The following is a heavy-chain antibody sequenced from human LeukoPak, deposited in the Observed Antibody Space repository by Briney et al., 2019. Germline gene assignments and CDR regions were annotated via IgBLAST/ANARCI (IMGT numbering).Heavy chain of an antibody. V-gene: IGHV3-48*03. D-gene: IGHD4-11*01. CDR1: GFTFSSYE. CDR2: ISSSGRTT. CDR3: ARVFYRMTTYFDY. J-gene: IGHJ4*02. Sequence: GGSLRLSCAASGFTFSSYEMSWVRQAPGKGLEWVSYISSSGRTTYYADSVKGRFTISRDNAKNSLYLQMNSLRAEDTAVYYCARVFYRMTTYFDYWGQGTLVTVSS.